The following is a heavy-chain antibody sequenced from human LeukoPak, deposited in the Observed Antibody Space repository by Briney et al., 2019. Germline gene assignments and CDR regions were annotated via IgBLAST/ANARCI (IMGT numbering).Heavy chain of an antibody. CDR3: ARSSDCSSTSCYRIYYYYYYMDV. CDR1: GGSISSGGYY. CDR2: IYHSGST. J-gene: IGHJ6*03. D-gene: IGHD2-2*02. Sequence: PSQTLSLTCTVSGGSISSGGYYWSWIRQPPGKGLEWIGYIYHSGSTYYNPSLKSRVTISVDRSKNQFSLKLSSVTAADTAVYYCARSSDCSSTSCYRIYYYYYYMDVWGKGTTVTVSS. V-gene: IGHV4-30-2*01.